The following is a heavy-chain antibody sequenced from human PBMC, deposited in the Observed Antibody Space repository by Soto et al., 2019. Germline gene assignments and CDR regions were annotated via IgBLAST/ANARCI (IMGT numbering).Heavy chain of an antibody. CDR1: GYTFTSYA. D-gene: IGHD5-18*01. CDR3: ARDTAMAGGWFDP. J-gene: IGHJ5*02. CDR2: INAGNGNT. Sequence: ASVKVSCKASGYTFTSYAMHWVRQAPGQRLEWMGWINAGNGNTKYSQKFQGRVTITRDTSASTAYMELSSLRSEDTAVYYCARDTAMAGGWFDPWGQGTLVTVSS. V-gene: IGHV1-3*01.